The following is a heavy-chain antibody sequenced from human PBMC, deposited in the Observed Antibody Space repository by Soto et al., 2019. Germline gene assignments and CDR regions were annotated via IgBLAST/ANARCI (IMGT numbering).Heavy chain of an antibody. Sequence: QVQLVESGGGVVQPGRSLRLSCAASGFTFSSYGMHWVRKAPGKGLEWVAVISYDGSNKYYADSVKGRFTISRDNSKNTLYLQMNSLRAEDTAVYYCAKDNYCSGGSCYGYWGQGTLVTVSS. V-gene: IGHV3-30*18. J-gene: IGHJ4*02. CDR2: ISYDGSNK. CDR3: AKDNYCSGGSCYGY. D-gene: IGHD2-15*01. CDR1: GFTFSSYG.